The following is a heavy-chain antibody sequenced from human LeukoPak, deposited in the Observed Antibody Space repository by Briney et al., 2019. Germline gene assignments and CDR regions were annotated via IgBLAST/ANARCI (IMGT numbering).Heavy chain of an antibody. CDR3: AKRDSAYYFDY. Sequence: PGGSLRLSCEASGFTFSSYAMSWVRQTPGKGLDWVSSVGNGGNTYYADSVKGRFTISRDESKHTVYLQMNSLRAEDTAVYYCAKRDSAYYFDYWGQGALVTVSS. D-gene: IGHD2-21*02. J-gene: IGHJ4*02. CDR1: GFTFSSYA. V-gene: IGHV3-23*01. CDR2: VGNGGNT.